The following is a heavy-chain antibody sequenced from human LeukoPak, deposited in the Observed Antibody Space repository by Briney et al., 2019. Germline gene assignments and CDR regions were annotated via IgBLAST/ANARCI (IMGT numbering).Heavy chain of an antibody. D-gene: IGHD6-19*01. CDR1: GFTFSSYA. V-gene: IGHV3-23*01. J-gene: IGHJ6*03. Sequence: PGGSLRLSCAASGFTFSSYAMSWVRQAPGKGLEWVSAISGSGGSTYYADSVKGRFTISRDNSKNTLYLQMNSLRAEDTAVYYCARNPPGGWYEYYYYYMDVWGKGTTVTVSS. CDR2: ISGSGGST. CDR3: ARNPPGGWYEYYYYYMDV.